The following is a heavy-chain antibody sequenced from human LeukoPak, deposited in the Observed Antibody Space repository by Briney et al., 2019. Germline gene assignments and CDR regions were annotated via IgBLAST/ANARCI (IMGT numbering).Heavy chain of an antibody. J-gene: IGHJ4*02. V-gene: IGHV1-24*01. CDR3: ATAKEGADDYVWGSYRYAFDY. CDR2: FDPEDGET. D-gene: IGHD3-16*02. Sequence: GASVKVSCKVSGYTLTELSMHWVRQAPGKGLEWMGGFDPEDGETIYAQKFQGRVTMTEDTSTDTAYMELSSLRSEDTAVYYCATAKEGADDYVWGSYRYAFDYWGQGTLVTVSS. CDR1: GYTLTELS.